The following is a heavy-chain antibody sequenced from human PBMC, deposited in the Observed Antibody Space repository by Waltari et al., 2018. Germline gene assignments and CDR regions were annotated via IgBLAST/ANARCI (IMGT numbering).Heavy chain of an antibody. D-gene: IGHD1-26*01. CDR1: GGSISSSNW. CDR3: AGLVGAITSYWYFDL. V-gene: IGHV4-4*02. Sequence: QVQLQESGPGLVKPSGTLSLTCAVSGGSISSSNWWSWVRQPPGKGLEWIGEIYHSGITNYNPSLKSRVTISVDKSKNQFSLKLSSVTAADTAVYYCAGLVGAITSYWYFDLWGRGTLVTVSS. CDR2: IYHSGIT. J-gene: IGHJ2*01.